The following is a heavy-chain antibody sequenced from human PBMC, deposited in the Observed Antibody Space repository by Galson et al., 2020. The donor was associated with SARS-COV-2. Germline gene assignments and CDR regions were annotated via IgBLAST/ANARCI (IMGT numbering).Heavy chain of an antibody. D-gene: IGHD6-13*01. CDR3: GRIVVEQQLVHDYYYGMDV. CDR1: GFSLSTSGMC. Sequence: SGPTQVKPTQTLTLTCTFSGFSLSTSGMCVSWIRQPPGKALEWLALIAWNDDKYYSTSLKTRLTISKDTSKNQVVLTMTNMDPVDTATYYCGRIVVEQQLVHDYYYGMDVWGQGSTVTVSS. V-gene: IGHV2-70*01. J-gene: IGHJ6*02. CDR2: IAWNDDK.